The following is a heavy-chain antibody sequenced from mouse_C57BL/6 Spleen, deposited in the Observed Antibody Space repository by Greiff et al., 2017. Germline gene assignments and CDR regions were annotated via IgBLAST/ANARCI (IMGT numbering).Heavy chain of an antibody. CDR2: IDPSDSYT. J-gene: IGHJ3*01. CDR3: ARGDGNYLAWFAY. Sequence: QVQLQQPGAELVRPGTSVKLSCKASGYTFTSYWMHWVKQRPGQGLEWIGVIDPSDSYTNYNQKFKGKATLTVDTSSSTAYMQLSSLTSEDSAVYYCARGDGNYLAWFAYWGPEALVSVSA. CDR1: GYTFTSYW. V-gene: IGHV1-59*01. D-gene: IGHD2-1*01.